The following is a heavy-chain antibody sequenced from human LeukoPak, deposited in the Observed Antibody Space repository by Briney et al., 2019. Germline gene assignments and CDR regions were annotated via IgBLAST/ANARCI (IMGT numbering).Heavy chain of an antibody. J-gene: IGHJ4*02. CDR2: IIPIFGTA. Sequence: ASVKVSCKASGGTFSSYAISWVRQAPGQGLEWMGGIIPIFGTANYAQKFQGRVTITADESTSTAYMELSSLRSEDTAVYYCARDLYCSSTSCYAKFDYWGQGTLVTVSS. D-gene: IGHD2-2*01. CDR1: GGTFSSYA. CDR3: ARDLYCSSTSCYAKFDY. V-gene: IGHV1-69*13.